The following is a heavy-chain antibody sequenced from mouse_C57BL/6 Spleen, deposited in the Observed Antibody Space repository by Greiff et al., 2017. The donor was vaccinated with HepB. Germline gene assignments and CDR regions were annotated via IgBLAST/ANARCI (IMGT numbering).Heavy chain of an antibody. Sequence: EVKVVESGGGLVKPGGSLKLSCAASGFTFSSYAMSWVRQTPEKRLEWVATISDGGSYTYYPDNVKGRFTISRDNAKNNLYLQMSHLKSEDTAMYYCARVSGVFDYWGQGTTLTVSS. CDR3: ARVSGVFDY. D-gene: IGHD3-2*02. CDR2: ISDGGSYT. CDR1: GFTFSSYA. J-gene: IGHJ2*01. V-gene: IGHV5-4*03.